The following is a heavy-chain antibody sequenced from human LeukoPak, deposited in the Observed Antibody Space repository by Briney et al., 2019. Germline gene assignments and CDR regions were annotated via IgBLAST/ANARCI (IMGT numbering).Heavy chain of an antibody. CDR1: GFTFSDYY. Sequence: GGSLRLSCAASGFTFSDYYMSWIRQAPGKGLAWVSYISSSSTYTNYADSVKGRFTISRDNAKNSLYLQMNSLIAEDTAVYYCARGEGSSNSNWFDPWGQGTLVTVSS. J-gene: IGHJ5*02. CDR3: ARGEGSSNSNWFDP. CDR2: ISSSSTYT. D-gene: IGHD3-10*01. V-gene: IGHV3-11*05.